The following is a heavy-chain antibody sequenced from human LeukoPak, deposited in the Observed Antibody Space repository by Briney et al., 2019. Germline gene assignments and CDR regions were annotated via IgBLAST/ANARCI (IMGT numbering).Heavy chain of an antibody. D-gene: IGHD2-15*01. J-gene: IGHJ4*02. CDR2: INHSGST. CDR1: GGSSSGYY. V-gene: IGHV4-34*01. CDR3: ARGLEDIVVVVAATHSDY. Sequence: PSETLSLTCAVYGGSSSGYYWSWIRQPPGKGLEWIGEINHSGSTNYNPSLKSRVTISVDTSKNQFSLKLSSVTAADTAVYYCARGLEDIVVVVAATHSDYWGQGTLVTVSS.